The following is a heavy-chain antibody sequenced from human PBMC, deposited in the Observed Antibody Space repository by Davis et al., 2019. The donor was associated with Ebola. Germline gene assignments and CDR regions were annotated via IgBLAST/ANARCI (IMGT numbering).Heavy chain of an antibody. CDR3: ARLSGLFSSSSGALYFDL. CDR2: IGGRDVTT. V-gene: IGHV3-23*01. CDR1: GFRFSDYA. J-gene: IGHJ2*01. Sequence: GESLKISCAASGFRFSDYAMSWVRQAPGKGLEWVSTIGGRDVTTYYADSVKGRFTISRDNSKKMLFLEMNSLRAEDTAVYFCARLSGLFSSSSGALYFDLWGRGTLVSVSS. D-gene: IGHD6-6*01.